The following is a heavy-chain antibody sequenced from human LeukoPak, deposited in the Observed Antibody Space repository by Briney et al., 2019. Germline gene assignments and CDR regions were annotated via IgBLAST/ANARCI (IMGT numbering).Heavy chain of an antibody. Sequence: PGGSLRLSCAASGFTFSSYAMHWVRQAPGKGLEWVALISYDGSNKYYADSVKGRFTISRDNSKNTLYLQMSSLRAEDTAVYYCARFYANEWELPHWGQGTLVTVSS. CDR2: ISYDGSNK. D-gene: IGHD1-26*01. CDR3: ARFYANEWELPH. J-gene: IGHJ4*02. V-gene: IGHV3-30*04. CDR1: GFTFSSYA.